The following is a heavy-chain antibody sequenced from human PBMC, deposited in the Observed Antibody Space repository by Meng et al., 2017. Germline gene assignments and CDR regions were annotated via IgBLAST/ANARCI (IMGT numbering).Heavy chain of an antibody. J-gene: IGHJ3*02. CDR1: GFTVSSNY. V-gene: IGHV3-53*04. D-gene: IGHD3-10*01. CDR2: IYSGGST. Sequence: EGVVVGSGGGLVQPGGSLSLSCAACGFTVSSNYMSWVRQAPGKGLEWVSVIYSGGSTYYADSVKGRFTISRHNSKNTLYLQMNSLRAEDTAVYYCASHLAYYYGSGIIGCGAFDIWGQGTMVTVSS. CDR3: ASHLAYYYGSGIIGCGAFDI.